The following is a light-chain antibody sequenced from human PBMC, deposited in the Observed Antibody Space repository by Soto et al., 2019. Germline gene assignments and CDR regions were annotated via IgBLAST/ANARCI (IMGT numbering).Light chain of an antibody. J-gene: IGKJ3*01. CDR1: QGISTF. Sequence: DIQLTQSPSFLSASVGDRVTITCRASQGISTFLAWYQQRPGKAPKLLIYAASTSQSGVPSRFSGSGSGTEFPLTISSLQPEDFATYYCQQVISYPPGFGPGTKVDIK. CDR3: QQVISYPPG. V-gene: IGKV1-9*01. CDR2: AAS.